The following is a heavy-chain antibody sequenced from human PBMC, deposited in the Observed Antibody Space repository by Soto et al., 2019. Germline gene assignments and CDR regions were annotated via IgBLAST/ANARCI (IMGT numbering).Heavy chain of an antibody. CDR1: GGYFSGYY. V-gene: IGHV4-34*01. CDR3: ASGVRGVTSFDY. D-gene: IGHD3-10*01. J-gene: IGHJ4*02. Sequence: QVQLQQWGAGLLKPSETLSLTCAVYGGYFSGYYWSWIRQPPGKGLEWIGEINHSGSTNYNPSLKSRVTISVDTSKNQFSLKLSSVTAADTAVYYCASGVRGVTSFDYWGQGTLVTVSS. CDR2: INHSGST.